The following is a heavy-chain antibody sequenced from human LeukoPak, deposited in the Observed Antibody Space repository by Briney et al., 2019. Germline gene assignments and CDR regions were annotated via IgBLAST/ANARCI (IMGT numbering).Heavy chain of an antibody. CDR3: TSLRRQYYYYMDI. Sequence: GGSLRLSCSASGFTFSLFGMNWVRQAPGKGLEWVSSISGSGNHIYYADSVKGRFINSRDNAKDSLFLQMNSLRPDDTAVYYCTSLRRQYYYYMDIWGKGTTVIVS. V-gene: IGHV3-21*01. D-gene: IGHD4-11*01. J-gene: IGHJ6*03. CDR1: GFTFSLFG. CDR2: ISGSGNHI.